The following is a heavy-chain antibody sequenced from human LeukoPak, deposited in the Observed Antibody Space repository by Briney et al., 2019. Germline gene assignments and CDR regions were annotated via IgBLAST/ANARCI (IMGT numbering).Heavy chain of an antibody. CDR2: IIPIFGTA. D-gene: IGHD1-1*01. J-gene: IGHJ4*02. CDR1: GGTFSSYA. Sequence: GASVKVSCKASGGTFSSYAISWVRQAPGQGLEWMGGIIPIFGTANYAQKFQGRVTITADKSTSTAYMELSSLRSEDTAVYYCARENNWNEERGFDYWGQGTLVTVSS. CDR3: ARENNWNEERGFDY. V-gene: IGHV1-69*06.